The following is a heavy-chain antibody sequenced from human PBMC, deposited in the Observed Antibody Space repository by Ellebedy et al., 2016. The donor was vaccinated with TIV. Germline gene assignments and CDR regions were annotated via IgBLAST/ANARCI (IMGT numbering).Heavy chain of an antibody. CDR2: ITVSGGNT. J-gene: IGHJ6*02. D-gene: IGHD4-23*01. CDR3: ARDPVGVGPAFDV. V-gene: IGHV3-23*01. Sequence: PGGSLRLSCAASGLTFSSHAMSWVRQAPGKGLEWVSSITVSGGNTYYADSVKGRFTISSDNSTDTLFLQMNSVRAEDTAIYFCARDPVGVGPAFDVWGQGTTVTVSS. CDR1: GLTFSSHA.